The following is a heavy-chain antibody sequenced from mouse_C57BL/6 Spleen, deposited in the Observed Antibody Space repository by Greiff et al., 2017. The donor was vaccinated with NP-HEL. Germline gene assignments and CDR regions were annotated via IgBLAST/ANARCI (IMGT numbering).Heavy chain of an antibody. CDR1: GYTFTSYW. V-gene: IGHV1-69*01. D-gene: IGHD2-1*01. Sequence: QVQLQQPGAELVMPGASVKLSCKASGYTFTSYWMHWVKQRPGQGLEWIGEIDPSDSYTNYTQKFKGKSTLTVDKSSSTAYMQLSSLTSEDSAVYYCARGGYGNYDDFDYWGQGTTLTVSS. J-gene: IGHJ2*01. CDR3: ARGGYGNYDDFDY. CDR2: IDPSDSYT.